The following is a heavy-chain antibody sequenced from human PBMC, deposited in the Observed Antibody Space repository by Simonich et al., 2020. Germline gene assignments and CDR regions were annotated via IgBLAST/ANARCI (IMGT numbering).Heavy chain of an antibody. J-gene: IGHJ3*02. CDR1: GFTFSSYA. Sequence: QVQLVESGGGVVQPGRSLRLSCAASGFTFSSYAMHWVRQAPGKGVEWVAVRSNDERNKYYADSVKGRFTISRDNAKNTLYLQMNSLRAEDTAVYYCAREDLTGDAFDIWGQGTMVTVSS. CDR2: RSNDERNK. CDR3: AREDLTGDAFDI. D-gene: IGHD7-27*01. V-gene: IGHV3-30*04.